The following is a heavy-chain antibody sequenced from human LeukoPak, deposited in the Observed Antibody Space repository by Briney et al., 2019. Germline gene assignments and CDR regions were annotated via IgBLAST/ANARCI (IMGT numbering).Heavy chain of an antibody. Sequence: GASVKVSCKASGYTFTSYGISWVRQAPGQGLEWMGWISAYNGNTNYAQKLQGRVTMTTDTSTSTAYMELRSLRSDDTAVYYCASVLGADYGSGSPPDPWGQGTLATVSS. J-gene: IGHJ5*02. D-gene: IGHD3-10*01. V-gene: IGHV1-18*01. CDR3: ASVLGADYGSGSPPDP. CDR2: ISAYNGNT. CDR1: GYTFTSYG.